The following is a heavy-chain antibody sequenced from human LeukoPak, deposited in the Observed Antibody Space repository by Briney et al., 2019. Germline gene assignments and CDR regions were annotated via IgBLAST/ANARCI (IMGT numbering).Heavy chain of an antibody. J-gene: IGHJ5*02. V-gene: IGHV4-30-2*01. CDR2: IYYSGNT. CDR1: GVSISSGAYS. Sequence: PSQTLSLTCAVSGVSISSGAYSWSWIRQPPGKGLEWIGYIYYSGNTYYNPSLKSRVSISVDGSKNVLSLRLNSVTAADTAFYYCARDLGYCSRGSCTRWFDPWGQGILVTVSS. CDR3: ARDLGYCSRGSCTRWFDP. D-gene: IGHD2-15*01.